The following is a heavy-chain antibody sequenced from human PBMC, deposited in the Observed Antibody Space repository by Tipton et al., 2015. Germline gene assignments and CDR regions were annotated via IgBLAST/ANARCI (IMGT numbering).Heavy chain of an antibody. J-gene: IGHJ3*02. CDR2: LYFSGST. CDR1: GGSISSSSYY. Sequence: TLSLTCTVSGGSISSSSYYWAWIRQPPGKGLEWIGSLYFSGSTYYNPSLKSRVTVLLDTSKTQFSLSLTSVTAADTAVYYCARVPDSGFDAFDIWGQGTMVTVSS. V-gene: IGHV4-39*07. CDR3: ARVPDSGFDAFDI. D-gene: IGHD5-12*01.